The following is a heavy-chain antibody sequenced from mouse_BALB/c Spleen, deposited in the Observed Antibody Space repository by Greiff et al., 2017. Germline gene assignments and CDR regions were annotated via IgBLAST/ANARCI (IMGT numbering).Heavy chain of an antibody. CDR2: ISSGGSYT. J-gene: IGHJ4*01. CDR3: ARDGYGSSYAMDY. V-gene: IGHV5-9-4*01. Sequence: EVMLVESGGGLVKPGGSLKLSCAASGFTFSGYAMSWVRQSPEKRLEWVAEISSGGSYTYYPDTVTGRFTISRDNAKNTLYLEMSSLRSEDTAMYYCARDGYGSSYAMDYWGQGTSVTVSS. D-gene: IGHD1-1*01. CDR1: GFTFSGYA.